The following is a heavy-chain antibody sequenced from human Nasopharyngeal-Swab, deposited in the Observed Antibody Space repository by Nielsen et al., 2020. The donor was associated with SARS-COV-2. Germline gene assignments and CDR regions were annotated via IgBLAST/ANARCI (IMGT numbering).Heavy chain of an antibody. CDR2: ISSSSSYI. CDR1: GFTFSSYS. D-gene: IGHD5-12*01. CDR3: ARASGYDFGYYYGMDV. V-gene: IGHV3-21*01. J-gene: IGHJ6*02. Sequence: GGSLRLSCAASGFTFSSYSMNWVRQAPGKGLEWVSSISSSSSYIYYADSVKGRFAISRDNAKNSLYLQMNSLRAEDTAVYYCARASGYDFGYYYGMDVWGQRTTVTVSS.